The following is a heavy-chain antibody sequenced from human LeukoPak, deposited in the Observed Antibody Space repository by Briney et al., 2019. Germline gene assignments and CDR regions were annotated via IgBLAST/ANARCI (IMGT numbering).Heavy chain of an antibody. J-gene: IGHJ5*02. CDR1: GYAFTSYG. CDR2: ISAYNGNT. D-gene: IGHD3-10*01. Sequence: ASVKVSCKASGYAFTSYGISWVRQAPGQGLEWMGWISAYNGNTNYAQKLQGRVTMTTDTSTSTAYMELRSLRSDDTAVYYCARDPSYGSGRPNWFDPWGQGTLVTVSS. V-gene: IGHV1-18*01. CDR3: ARDPSYGSGRPNWFDP.